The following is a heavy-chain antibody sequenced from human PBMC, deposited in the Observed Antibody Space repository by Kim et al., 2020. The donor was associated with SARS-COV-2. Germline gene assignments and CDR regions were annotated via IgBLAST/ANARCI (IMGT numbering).Heavy chain of an antibody. J-gene: IGHJ6*02. CDR1: GYTFTSYG. Sequence: ASVKVSCKASGYTFTSYGISWVRQAPGQGLEWMGWISAYNGNTNYAQKLQGRVTMTTDTSTSTAYMELRSLRSDDTAVYYCARESPLTIFGTHYYYYYGMDVWGQGTTVTVSS. CDR3: ARESPLTIFGTHYYYYYGMDV. D-gene: IGHD3-3*01. V-gene: IGHV1-18*01. CDR2: ISAYNGNT.